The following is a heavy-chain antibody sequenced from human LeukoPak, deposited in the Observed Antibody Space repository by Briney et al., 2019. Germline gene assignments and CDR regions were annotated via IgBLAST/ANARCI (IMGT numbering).Heavy chain of an antibody. J-gene: IGHJ4*02. CDR1: GFTFSSYA. V-gene: IGHV3-23*01. Sequence: GGSLRLSCAASGFTFSSYAMSWVRQAPGKGLEWVSSISGSGGSTYYADSVKGRFTISRDNSKNTLYLQMNSLRAEDTAVYYCAKPRYDILTGWNDYWGQGPLVTVSS. D-gene: IGHD3-9*01. CDR3: AKPRYDILTGWNDY. CDR2: ISGSGGST.